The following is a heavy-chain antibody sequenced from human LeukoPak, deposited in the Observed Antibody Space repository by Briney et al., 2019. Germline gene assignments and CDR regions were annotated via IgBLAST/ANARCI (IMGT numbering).Heavy chain of an antibody. D-gene: IGHD2-21*02. CDR2: VYYSGST. CDR3: AREEAGGVRYDI. CDR1: GGSVISNSDY. J-gene: IGHJ3*02. Sequence: PSETLSLTCTVSGGSVISNSDYWSWIRQPPGKVLEWVGYVYYSGSTNYNPSLKSRVTISVDSSKNQFSLMLTSVTAADTAVYFCAREEAGGVRYDIWGQGTMVTVSS. V-gene: IGHV4-61*01.